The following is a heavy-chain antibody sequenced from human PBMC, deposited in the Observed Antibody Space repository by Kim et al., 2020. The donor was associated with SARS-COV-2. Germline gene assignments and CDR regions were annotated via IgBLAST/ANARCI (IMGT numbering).Heavy chain of an antibody. CDR2: IIPIFGTP. D-gene: IGHD5-12*01. CDR3: AAGSRHGYTYYFDS. Sequence: SVKVSCKAADGTFSRHAVSWVRQAPGQGLEWMGTIIPIFGTPNYGQKFQGRVTINTDRSRTTSYLEVPSLTTEDTAVFYCAAGSRHGYTYYFDSWGQGTLITVSS. V-gene: IGHV1-69*05. CDR1: DGTFSRHA. J-gene: IGHJ4*02.